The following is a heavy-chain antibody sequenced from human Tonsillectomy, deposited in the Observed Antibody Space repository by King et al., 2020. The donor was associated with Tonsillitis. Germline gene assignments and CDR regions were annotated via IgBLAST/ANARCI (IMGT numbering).Heavy chain of an antibody. D-gene: IGHD2-15*01. CDR3: AKQIGLCSGGTCSLDY. CDR1: GFTLSNFA. J-gene: IGHJ4*02. CDR2: ISGSGGYT. V-gene: IGHV3-23*04. Sequence: VQLVESGGGLVQSGGSLRLSCAASGFTLSNFAMSWVRQAPGKGLEWVSSISGSGGYTYYADSVEGRFTISRDNSKNTLCLQMNSLRAEDTAVYHCAKQIGLCSGGTCSLDYWGQGALVTVSS.